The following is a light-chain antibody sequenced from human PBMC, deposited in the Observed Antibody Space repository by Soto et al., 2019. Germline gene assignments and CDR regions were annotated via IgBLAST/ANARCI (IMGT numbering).Light chain of an antibody. V-gene: IGLV6-57*01. J-gene: IGLJ3*02. CDR3: QSYDSDNQV. CDR1: SGSIANNY. Sequence: NFMLTQPHSVSGSPGKTVTISCTRSSGSIANNYVQWYQQRPGSPPTTVIYEDNERPSGVPDRFSGSIDSSSNSASLTISRLKTEDEADYYCQSYDSDNQVFGGGTKLTVL. CDR2: EDN.